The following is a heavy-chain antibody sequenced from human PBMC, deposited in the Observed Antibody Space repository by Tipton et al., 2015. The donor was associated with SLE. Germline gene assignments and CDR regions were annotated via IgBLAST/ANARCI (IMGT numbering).Heavy chain of an antibody. Sequence: TLSLTCAVYGGSFSGYYWSWIRQPPGKGLEWIGYIYYSGSTNYNPSLKSRVTISVDTSKNQFSLKLSSVTAADTAVYYCARGGLYWLDWGQGTLVTVSS. CDR3: ARGGLYWLD. D-gene: IGHD2-8*02. J-gene: IGHJ4*02. V-gene: IGHV4-59*01. CDR2: IYYSGST. CDR1: GGSFSGYY.